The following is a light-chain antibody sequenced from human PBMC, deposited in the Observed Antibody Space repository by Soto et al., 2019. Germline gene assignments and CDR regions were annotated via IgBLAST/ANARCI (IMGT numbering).Light chain of an antibody. CDR3: QQTFHSPRT. CDR1: QSVISDF. Sequence: EIVLTQCPGTLSLSPGETASLSCLASQSVISDFLAWYQQKSGQPPRLLIYDASRRATGIPARFSGGGSGTAFTLTISRVEPEDSAVYFCQQTFHSPRTFGQGTRLEIK. V-gene: IGKV3-20*01. CDR2: DAS. J-gene: IGKJ2*01.